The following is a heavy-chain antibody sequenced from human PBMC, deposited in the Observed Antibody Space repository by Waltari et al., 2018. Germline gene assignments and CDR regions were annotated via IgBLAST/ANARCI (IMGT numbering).Heavy chain of an antibody. CDR1: GYPFTDSV. D-gene: IGHD2-21*01. V-gene: IGHV1-2*06. CDR2: INPKSGAT. CDR3: ARHIDSIRSA. J-gene: IGHJ5*02. Sequence: HVQLVQSGAEVKKPGASVKVSCTASGYPFTDSVIDWVRHAPGQGLEWMGRINPKSGATTYPQKLQGRITMTRDTSIGTAYMELGSVTSDDTALYYCARHIDSIRSAWGQGTLVTVSS.